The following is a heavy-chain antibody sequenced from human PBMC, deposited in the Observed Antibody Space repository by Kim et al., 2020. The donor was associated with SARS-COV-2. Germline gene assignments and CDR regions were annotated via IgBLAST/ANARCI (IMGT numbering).Heavy chain of an antibody. V-gene: IGHV1-69*01. D-gene: IGHD6-19*01. Sequence: YAQKFQGRVTITADESTSTAYMELSSLRSEDTAVYYCATMYRQWLLQSDYWGQGTLVTVSS. J-gene: IGHJ4*02. CDR3: ATMYRQWLLQSDY.